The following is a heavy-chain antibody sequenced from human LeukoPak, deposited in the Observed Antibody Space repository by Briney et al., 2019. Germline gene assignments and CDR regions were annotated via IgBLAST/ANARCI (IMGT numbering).Heavy chain of an antibody. J-gene: IGHJ4*02. CDR2: INPNSGGT. Sequence: GASVKVSCKASGYTFTGYYMHWVRQAPGQGLEWMGWINPNSGGTNYAQRFQGWVTMTRDTSISTAYMELSRLRSDDTAVYYCAREVGEGWSIKGALTFGGVIVGFDYWGQGTLVTVSS. V-gene: IGHV1-2*04. CDR1: GYTFTGYY. D-gene: IGHD3-16*02. CDR3: AREVGEGWSIKGALTFGGVIVGFDY.